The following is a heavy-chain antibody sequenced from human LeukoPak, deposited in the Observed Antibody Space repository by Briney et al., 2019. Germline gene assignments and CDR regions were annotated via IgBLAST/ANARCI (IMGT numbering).Heavy chain of an antibody. D-gene: IGHD2-2*01. Sequence: PSETLSLTCTVSGGSISSYYWSWIRQPPGKGLEWMGYIDYSGSTNYNPSLKSRVTISVDTSKNQFSLKLSSVTAADTAVYYCARVGNVVVPAAIPHFDYWGQGTLVTVSS. CDR3: ARVGNVVVPAAIPHFDY. J-gene: IGHJ4*02. CDR1: GGSISSYY. V-gene: IGHV4-59*13. CDR2: IDYSGST.